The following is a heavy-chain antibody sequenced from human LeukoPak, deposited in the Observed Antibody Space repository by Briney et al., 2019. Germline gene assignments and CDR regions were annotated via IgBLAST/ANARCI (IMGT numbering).Heavy chain of an antibody. Sequence: SVKVSCKASGGTFSSYAISWVRQARGQGLEWMGRIIPIFGTANYAQKFQGRVTITTDESTSTPYMELSSLRSEDTAVYYCAREPRPSHYYDSSGYYAYWGQGTLVTVSS. D-gene: IGHD3-22*01. CDR2: IIPIFGTA. V-gene: IGHV1-69*05. CDR1: GGTFSSYA. J-gene: IGHJ4*02. CDR3: AREPRPSHYYDSSGYYAY.